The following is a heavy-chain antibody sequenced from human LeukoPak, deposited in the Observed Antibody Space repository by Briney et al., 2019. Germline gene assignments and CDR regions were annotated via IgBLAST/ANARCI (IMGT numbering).Heavy chain of an antibody. Sequence: PSETLSLTCTVSGGSISSYHWSWIRQPPGRGLEWLGYISYSGSTNYNPSLKSRVTISMDTSKNQFSLKLSSVTAAATAVYYCARHYRSDWYGVFEIWGQGTMVTVPS. CDR3: ARHYRSDWYGVFEI. CDR2: ISYSGST. J-gene: IGHJ3*02. D-gene: IGHD6-19*01. V-gene: IGHV4-59*01. CDR1: GGSISSYH.